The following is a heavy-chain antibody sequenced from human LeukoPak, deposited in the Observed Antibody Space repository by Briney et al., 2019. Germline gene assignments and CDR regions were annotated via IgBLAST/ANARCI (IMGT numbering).Heavy chain of an antibody. CDR1: GFTFSSYG. J-gene: IGHJ4*02. CDR3: AKDILRSAMGNYFDY. CDR2: IRYDGSNK. D-gene: IGHD7-27*01. V-gene: IGHV3-30*02. Sequence: PGGSLRLSCAASGFTFSSYGMHWVRQAPGKGLEWVAFIRYDGSNKYYADSVKGRFTISRDNSKNTLYLQMNSLRAEDTAVYYCAKDILRSAMGNYFDYWGQGTLVTVSS.